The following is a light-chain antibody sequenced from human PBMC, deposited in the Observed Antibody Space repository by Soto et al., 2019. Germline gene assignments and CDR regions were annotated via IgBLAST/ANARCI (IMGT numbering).Light chain of an antibody. Sequence: QSALTQPPSVSGSPGQSVTISCTGTSSDVGSYNRVSWYQQPPGTAPKLMIYEVSNRPSGVPDRFSGSKSGNTASLTISGLQAEDEAEYYCSSYTGSNTYVFGTGTKLTVL. CDR1: SSDVGSYNR. CDR3: SSYTGSNTYV. V-gene: IGLV2-18*02. J-gene: IGLJ1*01. CDR2: EVS.